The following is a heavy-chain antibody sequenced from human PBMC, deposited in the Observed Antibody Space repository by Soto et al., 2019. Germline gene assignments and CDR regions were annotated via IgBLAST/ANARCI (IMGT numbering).Heavy chain of an antibody. CDR3: ARAVDDSSGSGRGDAFDI. V-gene: IGHV4-59*01. Sequence: SETLSLTCTVSGGSISSYYWSWIRQPPGKGLEWIGYIYYSGSTNYNPSLKSRVTISVDTSKNQFSLKLSSVTAADTAVYYCARAVDDSSGSGRGDAFDIWGQGTMVTVSS. CDR2: IYYSGST. CDR1: GGSISSYY. D-gene: IGHD3-22*01. J-gene: IGHJ3*02.